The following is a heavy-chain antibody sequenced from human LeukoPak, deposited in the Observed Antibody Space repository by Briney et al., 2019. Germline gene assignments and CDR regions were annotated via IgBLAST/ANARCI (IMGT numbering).Heavy chain of an antibody. CDR2: TNPNSGGT. D-gene: IGHD3-22*01. V-gene: IGHV1-2*02. Sequence: ASVKVSCKASGYTFTDYYMHWVRQAPGQGLEWMGWTNPNSGGTNYAQKFQGRVTMTRDTSISTAYMELSRLRSDDTAVFYCARSSGSYSSLFYMHVWGKGTTVTVSS. CDR1: GYTFTDYY. CDR3: ARSSGSYSSLFYMHV. J-gene: IGHJ6*03.